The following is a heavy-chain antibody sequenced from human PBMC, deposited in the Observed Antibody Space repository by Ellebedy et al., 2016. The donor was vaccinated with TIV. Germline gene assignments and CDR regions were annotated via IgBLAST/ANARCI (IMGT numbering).Heavy chain of an antibody. Sequence: GESLKISCAASGFTFSSYSMNWVRQAPGKGLEWVSYISSSSSTIYYADSVKGRFTISRDNAKNSLYLQMNSLRDEDTAVYYCARTQNRQWLVHPYYYYGMDVWGQGTTVTVSS. CDR1: GFTFSSYS. CDR3: ARTQNRQWLVHPYYYYGMDV. CDR2: ISSSSSTI. J-gene: IGHJ6*02. D-gene: IGHD6-19*01. V-gene: IGHV3-48*02.